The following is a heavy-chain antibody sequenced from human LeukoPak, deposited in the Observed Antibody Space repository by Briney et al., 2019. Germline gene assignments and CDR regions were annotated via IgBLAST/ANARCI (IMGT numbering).Heavy chain of an antibody. D-gene: IGHD5-18*01. CDR2: INANTGNP. CDR3: AREWIQLWLRGDYGMDV. CDR1: GYTFTSYA. Sequence: ASVKVSCKASGYTFTSYAMHWVRQAPGQRLEWMGWINANTGNPTYAQGFTGRFLFSLDTSVSTAYLQITNLKAEDTAVYYCAREWIQLWLRGDYGMDVWGQGTTVTVSS. V-gene: IGHV7-4-1*02. J-gene: IGHJ6*02.